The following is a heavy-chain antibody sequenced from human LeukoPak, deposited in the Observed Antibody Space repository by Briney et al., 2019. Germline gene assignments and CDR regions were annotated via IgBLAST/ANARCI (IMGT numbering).Heavy chain of an antibody. D-gene: IGHD3-10*01. V-gene: IGHV1-2*02. CDR2: INPNSGGT. J-gene: IGHJ3*02. CDR3: ARDHQYGGAFDI. Sequence: ASVKVSCKASGYTFTGYYMHWVRQAPGQGLEWMGWINPNSGGTNYAQKFQGRVTMTRDTSIGTAYMELSRLTSDDTAVYYCARDHQYGGAFDIWSQGTIVTVSS. CDR1: GYTFTGYY.